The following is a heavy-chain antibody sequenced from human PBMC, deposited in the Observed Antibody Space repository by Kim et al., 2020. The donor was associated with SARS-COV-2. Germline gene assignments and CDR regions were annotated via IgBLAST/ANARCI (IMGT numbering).Heavy chain of an antibody. D-gene: IGHD3-22*01. J-gene: IGHJ4*02. CDR3: ARHDWVSSGYYYYFDY. Sequence: SFQGHVTISADKSISTAYLQWSSLKASDTAMYYCARHDWVSSGYYYYFDYWGQGTLVTVSS. V-gene: IGHV5-10-1*01.